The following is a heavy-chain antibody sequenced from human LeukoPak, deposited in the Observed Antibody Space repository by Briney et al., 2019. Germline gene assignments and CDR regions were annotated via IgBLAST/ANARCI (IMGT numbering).Heavy chain of an antibody. Sequence: SETLSLTCTVSGGSISSGGYFWTWIRQPPGKGLEWIGNIYHSGSTYYNPSLKSRVTISVDRSKNQFSLKLSSVTAADTAVYYCARSHSYSYNARDAFDIWGQGTMVTVSS. CDR1: GGSISSGGYF. V-gene: IGHV4-30-2*01. CDR2: IYHSGST. CDR3: ARSHSYSYNARDAFDI. D-gene: IGHD5-18*01. J-gene: IGHJ3*02.